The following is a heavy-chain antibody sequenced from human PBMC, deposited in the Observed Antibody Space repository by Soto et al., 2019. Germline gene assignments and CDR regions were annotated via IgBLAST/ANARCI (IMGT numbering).Heavy chain of an antibody. J-gene: IGHJ4*02. V-gene: IGHV3-23*01. CDR2: ILDNGGST. CDR1: GFRFSNYA. D-gene: IGHD2-2*01. CDR3: AKDWAAVVPPEDY. Sequence: GGSLRLSCAASGFRFSNYAMSWVRQAPGKGLEWVSGILDNGGSTYYADSVKGRFTISRDNSKNTLYLQMNSLRAEDTAIYYCAKDWAAVVPPEDYWGQGTLVTVSS.